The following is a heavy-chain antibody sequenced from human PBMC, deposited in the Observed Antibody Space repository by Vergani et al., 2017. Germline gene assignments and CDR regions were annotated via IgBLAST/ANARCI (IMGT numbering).Heavy chain of an antibody. CDR2: IKQDGSEK. V-gene: IGHV3-7*01. CDR1: GFTFSSYW. D-gene: IGHD6-13*01. CDR3: ARSIAAAWFDP. J-gene: IGHJ5*02. Sequence: EVQLVESGGGLVQPGGSLRLSCAASGFTFSSYWMSWVCQAPGKGLEWVANIKQDGSEKYYVDSVKGRFTISRDNAKNSLYLQMNSLRAEDTAVYYCARSIAAAWFDPWGQGTLVTVSS.